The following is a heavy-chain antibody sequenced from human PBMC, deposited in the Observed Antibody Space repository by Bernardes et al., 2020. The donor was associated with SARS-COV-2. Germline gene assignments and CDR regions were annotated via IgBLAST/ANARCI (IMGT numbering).Heavy chain of an antibody. D-gene: IGHD5-12*01. CDR1: EFTFSSYA. V-gene: IGHV3-23*01. CDR2: CNDSGRRT. CDR3: TKGESSAYANPDY. J-gene: IGHJ4*02. Sequence: GSLRLSCAASEFTFSSYAMGWARQSPGKGLEWVAVCNDSGRRTYYAGSVKGRFTMSRDNFRNTLYLQMNNLRGEDTAIYFCTKGESSAYANPDYWGQGTLVTVSS.